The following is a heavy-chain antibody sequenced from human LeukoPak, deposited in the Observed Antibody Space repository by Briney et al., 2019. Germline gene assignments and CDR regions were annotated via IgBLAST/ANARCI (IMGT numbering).Heavy chain of an antibody. J-gene: IGHJ4*02. CDR3: ARDGRLGGSGSYFDY. CDR1: GFTFSSYA. Sequence: PGGSLRLSCAASGFTFSSYAMHWVRQAPGKGLEWVAVISYDGSNKYYADSVKGRFTISRDNSKNTPYLQMNSLRAEDTAVYYCARDGRLGGSGSYFDYWGQGTLVTVSS. D-gene: IGHD3-10*01. CDR2: ISYDGSNK. V-gene: IGHV3-30-3*01.